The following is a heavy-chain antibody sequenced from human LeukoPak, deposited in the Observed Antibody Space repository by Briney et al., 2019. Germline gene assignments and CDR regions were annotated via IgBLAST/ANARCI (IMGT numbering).Heavy chain of an antibody. CDR2: VYYTGST. J-gene: IGHJ3*02. V-gene: IGHV4-39*07. CDR3: AREDSGISDNAFDI. CDR1: GASVSSSNYY. Sequence: SETLSLTCTVSGASVSSSNYYWGWIRQPPGKGLEWVESVYYTGSTYHNPSLKSRVTMSIDTSRNQFSLKLSSVTAADTAMYYCAREDSGISDNAFDIWGQGTMVTISS. D-gene: IGHD1-26*01.